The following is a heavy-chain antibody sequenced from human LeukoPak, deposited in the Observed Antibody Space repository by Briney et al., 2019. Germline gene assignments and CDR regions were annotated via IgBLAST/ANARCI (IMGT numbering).Heavy chain of an antibody. CDR3: ASLGFSVVPAAMSYYYYYMDV. CDR1: GGTFSSYA. V-gene: IGHV1-69*13. CDR2: IIPIFGTA. J-gene: IGHJ6*03. D-gene: IGHD2-2*01. Sequence: SVKVSCKASGGTFSSYAISWVRQAPGQVLEWVGGIIPIFGTANYAQKFKGRGTITADEATSTAYIELSSLRSEDTAVHYCASLGFSVVPAAMSYYYYYMDVWGKGTTVTVSS.